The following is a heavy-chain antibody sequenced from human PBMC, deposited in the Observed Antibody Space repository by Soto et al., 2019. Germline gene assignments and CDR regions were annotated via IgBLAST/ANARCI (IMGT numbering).Heavy chain of an antibody. CDR1: GYSFTSYG. D-gene: IGHD2-2*01. CDR3: ARDLTIVPATHPRLENYGMDV. Sequence: QVQLVQSAGEVKKPGASVKVSCKASGYSFTSYGISWVRRAPGQGLEWMGWISPYNGHTQFVQRFQGRVTMTTDTSTKTAYMELRNLRSDDTAHYYCARDLTIVPATHPRLENYGMDVLGQGTTVIVSS. CDR2: ISPYNGHT. V-gene: IGHV1-18*01. J-gene: IGHJ6*02.